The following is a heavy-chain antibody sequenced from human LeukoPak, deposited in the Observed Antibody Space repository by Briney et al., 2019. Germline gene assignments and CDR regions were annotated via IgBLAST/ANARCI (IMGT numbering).Heavy chain of an antibody. CDR1: GFTFSSYG. D-gene: IGHD3-16*01. V-gene: IGHV3-23*01. J-gene: IGHJ4*02. CDR3: ARDPGDSPLDY. CDR2: ISGSGGST. Sequence: GGSLRLSCAASGFTFSSYGMSWVRQAPGKGLEWVSAISGSGGSTYYADSVKGRFTISRDNSKNTLYLQMNSLRAEDTAVYYCARDPGDSPLDYWGQGTLVTVSS.